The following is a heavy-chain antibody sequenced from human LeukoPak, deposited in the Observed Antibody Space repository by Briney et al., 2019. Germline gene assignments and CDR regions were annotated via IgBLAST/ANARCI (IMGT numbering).Heavy chain of an antibody. CDR2: INHSGGT. CDR1: GGSFSGYS. CDR3: ASTSHYYDSSGYYY. Sequence: PSETLSLTCAVYGGSFSGYSWSWIRQPPGKGLEWIGEINHSGGTNYNPSLKSRVTISMDTSNNQFSLKLSSVTAADTAVYYCASTSHYYDSSGYYYWGQGTLVTVSS. V-gene: IGHV4-34*01. J-gene: IGHJ4*02. D-gene: IGHD3-22*01.